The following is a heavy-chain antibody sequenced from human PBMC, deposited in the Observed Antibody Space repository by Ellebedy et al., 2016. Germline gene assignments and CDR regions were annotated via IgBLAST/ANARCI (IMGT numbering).Heavy chain of an antibody. Sequence: GGSLRLSCAAPGLSFSNAWMNWVRQAPGRGLEWVGLIKSKTNGGTTDYAAPVKGRFTISRDDSKDMLYLQMNSLNTEDTAEYYCAKDGGLGRYCVSASCYTNAFDIWGQGTMVTVSS. CDR2: IKSKTNGGTT. CDR1: GLSFSNAW. D-gene: IGHD2-2*01. J-gene: IGHJ3*02. V-gene: IGHV3-15*07. CDR3: AKDGGLGRYCVSASCYTNAFDI.